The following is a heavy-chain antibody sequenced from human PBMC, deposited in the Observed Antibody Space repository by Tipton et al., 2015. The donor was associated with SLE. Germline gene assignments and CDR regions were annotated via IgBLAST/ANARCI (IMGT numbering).Heavy chain of an antibody. CDR1: GFTFTSYG. Sequence: QLVQSGAEVKKPGASVKVSCKASGFTFTSYGISWVRQAPGQGLEWMGWISAYNGNTDYAQKLQGRATMTTDTSTSTAYMELRSLRSEDTAVYYCAIAVAGTLSFDYWGQGALVTVSS. V-gene: IGHV1-18*01. CDR3: AIAVAGTLSFDY. CDR2: ISAYNGNT. J-gene: IGHJ4*02. D-gene: IGHD6-19*01.